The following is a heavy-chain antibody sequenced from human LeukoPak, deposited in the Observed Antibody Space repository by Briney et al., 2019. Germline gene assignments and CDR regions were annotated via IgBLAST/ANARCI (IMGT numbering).Heavy chain of an antibody. V-gene: IGHV3-30*02. CDR2: IRYDGSNK. CDR1: GFTFSSYG. CDR3: AKDTDGDHVDYFDY. J-gene: IGHJ4*02. Sequence: GGSLRLSYAASGFTFSSYGMHWVRQAPGKGLEWVAFIRYDGSNKYYADSVKGRFTISRDNSKNTLYLQMNSLRAEDTAVYYCAKDTDGDHVDYFDYWGQGTLVTVSS. D-gene: IGHD1-14*01.